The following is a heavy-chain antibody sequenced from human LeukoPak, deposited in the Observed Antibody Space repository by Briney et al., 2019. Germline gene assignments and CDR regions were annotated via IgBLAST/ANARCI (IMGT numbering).Heavy chain of an antibody. CDR3: ARAYDFWSGYIDY. CDR1: GGSISSSNW. D-gene: IGHD3-3*01. Sequence: SETLSLTCAVSGGSISSSNWWSWVRQPPGKGLEWIGEIYHSGSTNYNPSLKSRVTISVDTSKNQFSLKLSSVTAADTAVYYCARAYDFWSGYIDYWGQGTLVTVSS. V-gene: IGHV4-4*02. J-gene: IGHJ4*02. CDR2: IYHSGST.